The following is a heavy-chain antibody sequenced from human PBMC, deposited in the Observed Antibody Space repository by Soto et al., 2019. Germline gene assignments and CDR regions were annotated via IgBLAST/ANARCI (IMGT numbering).Heavy chain of an antibody. V-gene: IGHV4-34*01. CDR2: INHSGST. J-gene: IGHJ5*02. CDR1: GGSFSGYY. Sequence: PSETLSLTCAVYGGSFSGYYWSWIRQSPGKGLEWIGEINHSGSTNYNPSLKSRVTISVDTSKNQFSLKLSSVTAADTAVYYCASRGMLGLVVAATSQNWFDPWGQGTLVTVSS. D-gene: IGHD2-15*01. CDR3: ASRGMLGLVVAATSQNWFDP.